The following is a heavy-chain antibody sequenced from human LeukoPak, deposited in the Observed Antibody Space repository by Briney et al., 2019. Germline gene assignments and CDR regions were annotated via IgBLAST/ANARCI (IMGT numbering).Heavy chain of an antibody. V-gene: IGHV4-30-2*01. CDR2: IYHSGST. CDR3: ARDSLGASDAFDI. CDR1: GGSISSGGYS. J-gene: IGHJ3*02. D-gene: IGHD3-16*01. Sequence: SETLSLTCAVSGGSISSGGYSWSWIRQPPGKGLEWIGYIYHSGSTYYNPSLKSRVTISVDRSKNQFSLKLSSVTAADTAVYYCARDSLGASDAFDIWGQGTMVTVSS.